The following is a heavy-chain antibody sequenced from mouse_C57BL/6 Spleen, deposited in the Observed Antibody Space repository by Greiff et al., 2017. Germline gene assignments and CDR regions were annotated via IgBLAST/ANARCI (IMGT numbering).Heavy chain of an antibody. CDR3: ARQGYSNFDD. CDR1: GYTFTSYW. D-gene: IGHD2-5*01. CDR2: IYPGSGST. Sequence: QVQLQQPGAELVKPGASVKLSCKASGYTFTSYWITWVKQRPGQGLEWIGDIYPGSGSTNYNEKFKSKATLTVDTSSSTAYMQLSSLTSEDSAVYYCARQGYSNFDDWGQGTTLTVSS. J-gene: IGHJ2*01. V-gene: IGHV1-55*01.